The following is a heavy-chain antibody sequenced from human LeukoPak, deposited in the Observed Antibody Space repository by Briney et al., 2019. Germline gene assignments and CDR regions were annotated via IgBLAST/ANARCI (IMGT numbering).Heavy chain of an antibody. J-gene: IGHJ6*02. CDR2: IRSKANSYAT. CDR3: TRQDQGGYDYEYYYYGMDV. Sequence: PGGSLKLSCAASGFTFSDSAMHWVRQASGKGLEWVGRIRSKANSYATAYAASVKGRFTISRDDSKNTAYLQMNSLKTEDTAVYYCTRQDQGGYDYEYYYYGMDVWGQGTTVTVYS. D-gene: IGHD5-12*01. V-gene: IGHV3-73*01. CDR1: GFTFSDSA.